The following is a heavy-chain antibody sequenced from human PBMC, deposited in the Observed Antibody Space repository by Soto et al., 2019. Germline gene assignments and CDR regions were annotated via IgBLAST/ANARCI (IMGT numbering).Heavy chain of an antibody. Sequence: SVKVSCKASGGTFSSYAISWVRQAPGQGLEWMGGNIPIFGTANYAQKFQGRVTITADKSTSTAYMELSSLRSEDTAVYYCASIYTIFGVADHYYYGMDVWGQGTTVTVSS. V-gene: IGHV1-69*06. CDR3: ASIYTIFGVADHYYYGMDV. CDR2: NIPIFGTA. CDR1: GGTFSSYA. D-gene: IGHD3-3*01. J-gene: IGHJ6*02.